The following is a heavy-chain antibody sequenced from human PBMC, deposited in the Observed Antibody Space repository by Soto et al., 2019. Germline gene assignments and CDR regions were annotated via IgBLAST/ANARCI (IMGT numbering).Heavy chain of an antibody. J-gene: IGHJ5*02. CDR1: GFNFSNHW. Sequence: PGGSLRLSCAASGFNFSNHWMHWVRQRPAEGLVWVSRITSDGKSKAYAESVKGRFAISRGNAKNTLYLQMNGLTAEDTAVYYCARQSGDWPLNWFDPWGQGTLVTVS. V-gene: IGHV3-74*01. D-gene: IGHD2-21*02. CDR2: ITSDGKSK. CDR3: ARQSGDWPLNWFDP.